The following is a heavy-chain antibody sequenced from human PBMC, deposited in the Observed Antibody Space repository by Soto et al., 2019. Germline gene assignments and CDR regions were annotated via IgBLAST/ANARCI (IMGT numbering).Heavy chain of an antibody. V-gene: IGHV1-18*01. CDR1: VYTFTSYG. CDR2: ISAYNGNT. J-gene: IGHJ6*03. CDR3: ARVPYSTSGVGYMDV. D-gene: IGHD2-2*01. Sequence: ASVSVSCRGYVYTFTSYGISWVRQAPGQGLEWMGWISAYNGNTNDAQKLQGRVTMTTDTSTRTAYMELRSLRSDDTAVYYWARVPYSTSGVGYMDVWCKGTTVTVS.